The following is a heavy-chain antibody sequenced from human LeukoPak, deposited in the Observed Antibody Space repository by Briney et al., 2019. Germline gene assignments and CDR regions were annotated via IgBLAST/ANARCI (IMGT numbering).Heavy chain of an antibody. CDR2: IDGGGRTI. V-gene: IGHV3-48*03. CDR3: ARNNYGDY. J-gene: IGHJ4*02. D-gene: IGHD3-10*01. Sequence: SGGSLRLSCAASGFTFSIYDMSWVRQAPGKGLEWISYIDGGGRTIYHADSVKGRFTISRDNAKNSLYLQMNSLRAEDTAFYYCARNNYGDYWGQGTLVTVSS. CDR1: GFTFSIYD.